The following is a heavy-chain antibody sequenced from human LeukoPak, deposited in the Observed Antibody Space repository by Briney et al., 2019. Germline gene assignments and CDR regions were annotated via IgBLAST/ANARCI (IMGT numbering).Heavy chain of an antibody. V-gene: IGHV3-9*01. D-gene: IGHD6-19*01. CDR2: ISWNSGSI. Sequence: GGSLRLSCAASGFTFDDYAMHWVRQAPGKGLEWVSGISWNSGSIGYADSVKGRFTISGDNAKNSLYLQMNSLRAEDTALYYCAKDGIAVAVPTPDYFDYWGQGTLVTVSS. CDR3: AKDGIAVAVPTPDYFDY. CDR1: GFTFDDYA. J-gene: IGHJ4*02.